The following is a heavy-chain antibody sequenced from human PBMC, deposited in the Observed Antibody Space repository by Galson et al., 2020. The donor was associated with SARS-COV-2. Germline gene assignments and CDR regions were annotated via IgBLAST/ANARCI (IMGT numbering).Heavy chain of an antibody. CDR3: ARGGEESSSWYYGYFDY. CDR2: ISYDGSNK. V-gene: IGHV3-30-3*01. Sequence: GGSLRLSCAASGFTFSNYAMHWVRQAPGKGLEWVTVISYDGSNKYYADSVKGRFTISRDNSKNTLYLQMNSLRTEDTAVYYCARGGEESSSWYYGYFDYWGQGTLVTVSS. D-gene: IGHD6-13*01. J-gene: IGHJ4*02. CDR1: GFTFSNYA.